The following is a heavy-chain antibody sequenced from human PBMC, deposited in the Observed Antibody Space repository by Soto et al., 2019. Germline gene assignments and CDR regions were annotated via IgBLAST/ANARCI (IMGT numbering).Heavy chain of an antibody. D-gene: IGHD1-7*01. V-gene: IGHV4-39*01. CDR2: IYYSGNT. CDR3: ASRDPGTSVDY. Sequence: KTSETLSLTCTVSGGSISSGSNDWGWIRQPPGKGLEWIGSIYYSGNTYYNPSLQSRVTTSVDTSKNQFSLKVTSLTAADTAVYYCASRDPGTSVDYWGQGTLVTVSS. CDR1: GGSISSGSND. J-gene: IGHJ4*02.